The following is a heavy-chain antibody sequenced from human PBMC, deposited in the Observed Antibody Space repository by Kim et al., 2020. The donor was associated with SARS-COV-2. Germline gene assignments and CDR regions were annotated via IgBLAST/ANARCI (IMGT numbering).Heavy chain of an antibody. CDR2: INQDGSES. CDR1: GFTFSHDW. Sequence: GGSLRLSCAASGFTFSHDWMTWVRQAPGKGLEWVANINQDGSESYYVDSVKGRFTISRDNAKNSLYLQMNSLRVEDTAVYYCARSVFGYNYWGQAT. J-gene: IGHJ4*02. CDR3: ARSVFGYNY. D-gene: IGHD3-10*02. V-gene: IGHV3-7*01.